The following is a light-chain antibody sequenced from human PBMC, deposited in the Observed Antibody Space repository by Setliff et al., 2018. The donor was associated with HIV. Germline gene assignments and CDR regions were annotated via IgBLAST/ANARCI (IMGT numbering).Light chain of an antibody. CDR3: CSNTGSNTYV. CDR1: SSDIGRYNL. V-gene: IGLV2-23*01. Sequence: QSALTHPASVSGSPGPSITISCTGTSSDIGRYNLVSWYQQYPGKAPKLMIYQATKRPSGVSNRFSGSKSGNTASLTISGLQAEDEADYYCCSNTGSNTYVFGSGTKSPS. CDR2: QAT. J-gene: IGLJ1*01.